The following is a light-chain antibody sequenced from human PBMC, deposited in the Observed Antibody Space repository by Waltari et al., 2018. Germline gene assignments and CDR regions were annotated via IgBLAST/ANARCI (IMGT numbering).Light chain of an antibody. J-gene: IGLJ3*02. Sequence: QSALTQPRSVSGSPGQSVTISCTGTSSDVGRYNYGSWFQQYPGKAPKLMISDVSERPSGVPERFSGSKSGNTASLTISGLQAEDEADYYCCSYAGIYTWVFGGGTQLTVL. CDR3: CSYAGIYTWV. V-gene: IGLV2-11*01. CDR2: DVS. CDR1: SSDVGRYNY.